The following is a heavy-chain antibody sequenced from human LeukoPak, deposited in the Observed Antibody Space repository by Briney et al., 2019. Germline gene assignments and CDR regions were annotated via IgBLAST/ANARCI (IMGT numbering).Heavy chain of an antibody. V-gene: IGHV1-18*01. J-gene: IGHJ4*02. D-gene: IGHD6-13*01. CDR1: GYTFTSCG. CDR3: ARATVALIAAAGTLDY. CDR2: ISAYNGNT. Sequence: ASVKVSCKASGYTFTSCGISWVRQAPGQGLEWMGWISAYNGNTNYAQKLQGRVTMTTDTSTSTAYMELRSLRSDDTAVYYCARATVALIAAAGTLDYWGQGTLVTVSS.